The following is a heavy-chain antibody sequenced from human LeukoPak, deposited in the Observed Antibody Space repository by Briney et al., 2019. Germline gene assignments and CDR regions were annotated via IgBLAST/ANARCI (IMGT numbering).Heavy chain of an antibody. CDR2: INAGKGNT. D-gene: IGHD2-2*01. V-gene: IGHV1-3*01. Sequence: ASVKVSCKAPGYTFTSYAMHWVRQAPGQRLEWMGWINAGKGNTKYSQKFQGRVTITRDTSASTAYMELSSLRSEDTAVYYCARDRLEDCSRNSCQFGGLYYYYYMDVWAKGPRSPSP. CDR3: ARDRLEDCSRNSCQFGGLYYYYYMDV. CDR1: GYTFTSYA. J-gene: IGHJ6*03.